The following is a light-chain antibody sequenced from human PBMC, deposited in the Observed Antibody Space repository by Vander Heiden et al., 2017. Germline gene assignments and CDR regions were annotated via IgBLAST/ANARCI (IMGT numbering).Light chain of an antibody. CDR1: QDISNF. J-gene: IGKJ4*01. CDR2: DAS. CDR3: QQYDNLPLT. V-gene: IGKV1-33*01. Sequence: IQTTQSPSSLSASVGDRVTITCQASQDISNFLNWYQQNPGQAPKLLIYDASNLQTGVPSRFSGSRSGTDFTFTISSLQPEDTATYYCQQYDNLPLTFGGGTKVEIK.